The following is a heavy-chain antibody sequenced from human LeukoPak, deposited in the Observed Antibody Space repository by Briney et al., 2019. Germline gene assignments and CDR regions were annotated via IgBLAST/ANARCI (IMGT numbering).Heavy chain of an antibody. CDR1: GYTFTGYY. J-gene: IGHJ4*02. CDR2: INPNSGGT. CDR3: ARSPAYDSSNTHWNLDY. Sequence: GASVKVSCKASGYTFTGYYMHWVRQAPGQGLEWMGWINPNSGGTNYAQKFQGRVTMTRDTSISTAYMELSRLRSDDTAVYYCARSPAYDSSNTHWNLDYWGQGTLVTVSS. D-gene: IGHD3-22*01. V-gene: IGHV1-2*02.